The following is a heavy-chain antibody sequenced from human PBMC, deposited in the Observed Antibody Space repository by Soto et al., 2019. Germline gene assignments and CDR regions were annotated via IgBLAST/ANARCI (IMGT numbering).Heavy chain of an antibody. D-gene: IGHD2-21*01. CDR1: GFTFSSYS. J-gene: IGHJ3*02. CDR2: ISSSSSYI. CDR3: ASKYSTAAFDI. Sequence: GGSLRLSCAASGFTFSSYSMNWVRQAPGKGLEWVSSISSSSSYIYYADSVKGRFTISRDNAKNSLYLQMNSLRAEDTAVYYCASKYSTAAFDIWGQGTMVTVSS. V-gene: IGHV3-21*01.